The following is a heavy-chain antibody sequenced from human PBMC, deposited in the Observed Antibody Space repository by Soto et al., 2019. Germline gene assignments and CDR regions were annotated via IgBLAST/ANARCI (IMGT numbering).Heavy chain of an antibody. J-gene: IGHJ4*02. CDR2: IYYSGST. D-gene: IGHD3-9*01. V-gene: IGHV4-31*03. Sequence: PSETLSLTCTVSGGSISSGGYYWSWIRQHPGKGLEWIGYIYYSGSTYYNPSLKSRVTISVDTSKNQFSLKLSSVTAADTAVYYCARGDYDILTGYYGPGPFDYWGQGTLVTSPQ. CDR3: ARGDYDILTGYYGPGPFDY. CDR1: GGSISSGGYY.